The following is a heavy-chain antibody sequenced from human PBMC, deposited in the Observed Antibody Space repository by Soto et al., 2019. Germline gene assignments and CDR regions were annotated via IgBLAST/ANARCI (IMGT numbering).Heavy chain of an antibody. J-gene: IGHJ4*02. D-gene: IGHD2-8*01. V-gene: IGHV4-59*01. CDR2: ISYSGNT. CDR1: GGSISNFY. Sequence: SETLSLTCTVSGGSISNFYWSWIRQPPGKGLEWIGYISYSGNTNYNPSLKSRVSISVDTSKNQLSLNLTSVTAADTAVYYCARAHMVLSRSYFDSWGQGIPVTVSS. CDR3: ARAHMVLSRSYFDS.